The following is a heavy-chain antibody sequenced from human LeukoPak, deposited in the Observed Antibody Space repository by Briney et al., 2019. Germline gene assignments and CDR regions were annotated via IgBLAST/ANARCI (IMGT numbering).Heavy chain of an antibody. CDR1: GFTFSTYA. Sequence: PGGSLRLSCAVSGFTFSTYAMSWVRQAPGKGLEWVSVIRSDGSTNHADSVKGRFTISRDNSKNTLYLQMNNLRAEDTAMYYCAREMYSGMYNDAFDIWGQGTKVTVSS. CDR3: AREMYSGMYNDAFDI. V-gene: IGHV3-23*01. J-gene: IGHJ3*02. CDR2: IRSDGST. D-gene: IGHD1-26*01.